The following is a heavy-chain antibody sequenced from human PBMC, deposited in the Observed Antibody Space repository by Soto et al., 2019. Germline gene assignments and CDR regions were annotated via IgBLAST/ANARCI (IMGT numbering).Heavy chain of an antibody. J-gene: IGHJ6*02. Sequence: PSETLSLTXTVSGGSISSYYWGWIRQPPGKGLEWIGSIYYSGSTYYNPSLKSRVTISVDTSNNQFSLKLSSVTAADTAVYYCARQSLLWFGESYRNYYGMEVWGQGTTVTVSS. V-gene: IGHV4-39*01. D-gene: IGHD3-10*01. CDR1: GGSISSYY. CDR3: ARQSLLWFGESYRNYYGMEV. CDR2: IYYSGST.